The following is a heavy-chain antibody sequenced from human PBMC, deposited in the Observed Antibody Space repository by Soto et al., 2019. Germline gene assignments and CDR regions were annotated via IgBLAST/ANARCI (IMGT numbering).Heavy chain of an antibody. Sequence: QVQLVESGGGVVQPGRSLRLSCAASGFTFSSYGMQWVRQAPGKGLEWVAVIWYDGSNKYYADSVKGRFTISRDNSKNTLYLQMNSLRAEDTAVYYCASSSVDYFDYWGQGTLVTVSS. J-gene: IGHJ4*02. CDR1: GFTFSSYG. CDR2: IWYDGSNK. CDR3: ASSSVDYFDY. V-gene: IGHV3-33*01.